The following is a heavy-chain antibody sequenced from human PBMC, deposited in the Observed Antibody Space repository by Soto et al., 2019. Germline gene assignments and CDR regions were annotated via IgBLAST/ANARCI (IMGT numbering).Heavy chain of an antibody. CDR1: GFTLSSYG. CDR2: ISYDGSNK. J-gene: IGHJ4*02. Sequence: PGGTLRPSCAASGFTLSSYGMHWVRHATGKGLEWVAVISYDGSNKYCADPVKGRFTMSRDNSKNTLSLQMNSLRDEHTAVYYCAKASLFQNFDYWGQGTLVTISS. D-gene: IGHD3-10*02. CDR3: AKASLFQNFDY. V-gene: IGHV3-30*18.